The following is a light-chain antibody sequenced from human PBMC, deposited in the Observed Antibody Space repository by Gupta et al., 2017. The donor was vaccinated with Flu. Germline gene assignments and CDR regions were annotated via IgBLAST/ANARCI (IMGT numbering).Light chain of an antibody. J-gene: IGLJ3*02. CDR1: SGSIASNY. CDR3: QSYDSSSHV. V-gene: IGLV6-57*01. CDR2: EDS. Sequence: NFVLTQPHSVSESPGKTVTISCTRSSGSIASNYVQWYQQRPGSSPTTVIYEDSQRPSGVPDRFSGSIDSSSNSASLTISGLKTEDESYYYCQSYDSSSHVFGGGTKLTVL.